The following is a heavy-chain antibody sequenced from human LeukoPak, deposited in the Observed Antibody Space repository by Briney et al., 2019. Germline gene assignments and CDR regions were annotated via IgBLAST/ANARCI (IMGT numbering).Heavy chain of an antibody. D-gene: IGHD3-3*01. CDR1: GYTFTSYG. V-gene: IGHV1-18*01. J-gene: IGHJ5*02. CDR3: ARVRPTRITIFGVVLNWFDP. Sequence: ASVKVSCKASGYTFTSYGISWVRQAPGQGLEWMGWISAYNGNTNYAQKLQGRVTMTTDTSTSTAYMELRSLRSDDTAVYYCARVRPTRITIFGVVLNWFDPWGQGTLVTVSS. CDR2: ISAYNGNT.